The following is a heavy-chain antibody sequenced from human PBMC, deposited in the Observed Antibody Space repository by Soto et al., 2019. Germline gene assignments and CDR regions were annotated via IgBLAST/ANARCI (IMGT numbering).Heavy chain of an antibody. CDR2: ITSGSTSK. CDR3: AREGGYCTTSTCYRHGMHI. V-gene: IGHV3-21*01. CDR1: RFTFSSYN. Sequence: GGSLRLSCAASRFTFSSYNMNWVRQAPGRGLEWVSSITSGSTSKYYADSVKGRFTISRDGAKDSLYLQINNLRAEDTAVYYCAREGGYCTTSTCYRHGMHIWGQGPTVTVS. J-gene: IGHJ6*02. D-gene: IGHD2-2*02.